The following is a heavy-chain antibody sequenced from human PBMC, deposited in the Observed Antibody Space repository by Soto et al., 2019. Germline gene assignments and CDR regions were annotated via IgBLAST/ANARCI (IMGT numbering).Heavy chain of an antibody. CDR2: IYYSGST. D-gene: IGHD3-3*01. Sequence: SETLSLTCTVSGGSVSSGSYYWSWIRQPPGKGLEWIGYIYYSGSTNYNPSLKSRVTISVDTSKNQFSLKLSSVTAADTAVYYCARGFWSVYYLWFDPWGQGTLVTVS. J-gene: IGHJ5*02. CDR1: GGSVSSGSYY. V-gene: IGHV4-61*01. CDR3: ARGFWSVYYLWFDP.